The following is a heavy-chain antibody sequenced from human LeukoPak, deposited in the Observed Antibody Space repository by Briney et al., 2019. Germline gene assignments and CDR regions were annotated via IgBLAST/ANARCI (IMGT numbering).Heavy chain of an antibody. CDR1: GGSISSYY. Sequence: PSETLSLTCTVSGGSISSYYWSWIRQPPGKGLEWIGYIYYSGSTNYNPSLKSRVTISVDTSKNQFSLKLSSVTAADTAVYYCARSNVLRYSVGRIREYYFDYWGQGTLVTVSS. CDR2: IYYSGST. D-gene: IGHD3-9*01. V-gene: IGHV4-59*01. CDR3: ARSNVLRYSVGRIREYYFDY. J-gene: IGHJ4*02.